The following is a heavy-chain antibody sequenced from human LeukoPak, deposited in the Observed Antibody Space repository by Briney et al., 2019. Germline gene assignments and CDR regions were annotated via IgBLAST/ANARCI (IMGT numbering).Heavy chain of an antibody. Sequence: GGSLRLSCAASGFTFSSYGMSWVRQAPGKGLEWVSAISGSGGSTYYADSVKGRFTISRDNSKNTLYLQMNSLRAEDTAVYYCATKRPGPYYYGSGSLDAFDIWGQGTMVTVSS. CDR1: GFTFSSYG. V-gene: IGHV3-23*01. J-gene: IGHJ3*02. D-gene: IGHD3-10*01. CDR3: ATKRPGPYYYGSGSLDAFDI. CDR2: ISGSGGST.